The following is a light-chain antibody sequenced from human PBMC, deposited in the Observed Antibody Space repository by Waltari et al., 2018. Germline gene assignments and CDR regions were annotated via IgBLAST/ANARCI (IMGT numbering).Light chain of an antibody. CDR3: QAWDSSAFV. J-gene: IGLJ1*01. CDR1: TLGRKY. CDR2: RDD. V-gene: IGLV3-1*01. Sequence: SYEVTQPPSVSVSPRQRATLTCSGETLGRKYVSWYQQKSGQSPVLVIYRDDKRPSGIPERFSGSNSGNTATLTISGTQPMDEADYYCQAWDSSAFVFGAGTKVTVL.